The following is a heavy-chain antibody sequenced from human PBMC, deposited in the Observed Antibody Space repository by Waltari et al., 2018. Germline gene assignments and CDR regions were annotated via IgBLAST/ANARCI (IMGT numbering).Heavy chain of an antibody. CDR2: IYYSGST. CDR1: GGSISSYY. J-gene: IGHJ2*01. V-gene: IGHV4-59*01. D-gene: IGHD4-4*01. Sequence: QVQLQESGPGLVKPSETLSLTCTVSGGSISSYYWSWIRQPPGKGLEWIGYIYYSGSTNYNPSLKSRVTISVDTSKNQFSLKLSSVTAADTAVYYCARYSNHWYFDLWGRGTLVTVSS. CDR3: ARYSNHWYFDL.